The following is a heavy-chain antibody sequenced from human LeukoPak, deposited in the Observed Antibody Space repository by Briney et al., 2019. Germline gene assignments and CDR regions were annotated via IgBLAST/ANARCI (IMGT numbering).Heavy chain of an antibody. V-gene: IGHV3-33*01. Sequence: GGSLRLSCAASGFTFSSYGMHRVRQAPGKGLEWVAVIWYDGSNKYYADSVKGRFTISRDNSKNTLYLQMNSLRAEDTAVYYCARDIGYSSGWYGYFDYWGQGTLVTVSS. CDR2: IWYDGSNK. CDR1: GFTFSSYG. J-gene: IGHJ4*02. D-gene: IGHD6-19*01. CDR3: ARDIGYSSGWYGYFDY.